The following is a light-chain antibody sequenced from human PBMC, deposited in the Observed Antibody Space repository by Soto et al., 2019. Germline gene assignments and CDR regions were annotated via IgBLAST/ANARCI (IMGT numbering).Light chain of an antibody. J-gene: IGKJ1*01. CDR1: QTISTS. Sequence: DIQMTQSPSSLSASVGDRVTISCRASQTISTSLNWYQQKPGTAPRLLIYRASSVKSGVPPRFSGSGSRRDFTHTISSLRPEDIASYCGRQSYNSPPWTFAQGTKVEV. V-gene: IGKV1-39*01. CDR3: RQSYNSPPWT. CDR2: RAS.